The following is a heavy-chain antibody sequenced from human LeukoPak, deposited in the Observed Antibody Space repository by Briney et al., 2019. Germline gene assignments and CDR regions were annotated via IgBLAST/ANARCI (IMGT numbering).Heavy chain of an antibody. CDR3: AKNLGVVVPTTIGY. Sequence: GGSLRLCCAASGFTFSIYAMNWVRQAPGKGLEWVSGISGSGGTTYYADSVKGRFTISRDNSKNTLYLQMNSLRAEDTAVYYCAKNLGVVVPTTIGYWGQGTLVTVSS. D-gene: IGHD2-2*02. CDR2: ISGSGGTT. CDR1: GFTFSIYA. J-gene: IGHJ4*02. V-gene: IGHV3-23*01.